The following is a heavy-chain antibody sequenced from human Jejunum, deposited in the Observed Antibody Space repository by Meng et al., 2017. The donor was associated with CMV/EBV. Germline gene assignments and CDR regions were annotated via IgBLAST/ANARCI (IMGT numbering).Heavy chain of an antibody. J-gene: IGHJ4*02. CDR2: INHSGST. V-gene: IGHV4-34*01. CDR1: GGSFTAYY. CDR3: ARGLGYGNNINYFDS. Sequence: YGGSFTAYYGSWIRQSPGKGLGWVGNINHSGSTNYNQSLKSRVLMSLDTSKNQFSLRLTSVTAADTALYYCARGLGYGNNINYFDSWGQGILVTVSS. D-gene: IGHD5-24*01.